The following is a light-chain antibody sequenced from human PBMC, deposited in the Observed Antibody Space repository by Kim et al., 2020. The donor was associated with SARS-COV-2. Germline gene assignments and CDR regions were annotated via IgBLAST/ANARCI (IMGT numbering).Light chain of an antibody. CDR3: EQFNSDPYT. J-gene: IGKJ2*01. CDR1: QGISSY. CDR2: SAS. V-gene: IGKV1-9*01. Sequence: IQLTQSPSSLSASVGDRVTITCRASQGISSYLAWYQQNPGKAPKLLIYSASTLQSGVPSRLSGSGSGTDFTLTISSLHPEYFATYYCEQFNSDPYTYGRGPKRDI.